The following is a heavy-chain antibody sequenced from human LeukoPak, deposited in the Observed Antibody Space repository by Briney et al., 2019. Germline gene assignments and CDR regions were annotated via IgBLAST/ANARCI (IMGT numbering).Heavy chain of an antibody. V-gene: IGHV3-53*01. Sequence: PGGSLRLSRAASGFTVITSFMSWVRQAPGKGLEWISVIYNDGTTYYADSVKGRFTISRDNPKNTLYLQMNTLRAEDTAVYYCTKTGGPWDWGQGTLVTVSS. CDR1: GFTVITSF. CDR2: IYNDGTT. D-gene: IGHD7-27*01. J-gene: IGHJ4*02. CDR3: TKTGGPWD.